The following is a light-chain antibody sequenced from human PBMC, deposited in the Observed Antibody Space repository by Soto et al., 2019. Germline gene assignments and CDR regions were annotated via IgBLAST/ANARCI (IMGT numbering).Light chain of an antibody. J-gene: IGKJ3*01. CDR3: QQYYSTPS. Sequence: DIVMTQSPDSLAVSLGERATINCKSSQSVLHSSNNKTCLAWYQQKPGQPPKVLIYWASTRESGVPDRFSGSWSGTDFTLTITSLQAEEVAVYYCQQYYSTPSFGTGTKVDIK. CDR1: QSVLHSSNNKTC. CDR2: WAS. V-gene: IGKV4-1*01.